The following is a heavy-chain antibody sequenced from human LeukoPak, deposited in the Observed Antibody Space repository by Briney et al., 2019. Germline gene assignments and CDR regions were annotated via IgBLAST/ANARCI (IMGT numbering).Heavy chain of an antibody. CDR1: GYTFTNYG. CDR2: VSAYGDNT. CDR3: ARDCIGCHGFDY. D-gene: IGHD2-15*01. V-gene: IGHV1-18*01. Sequence: ASVKVSCKTSGYTFTNYGITWVRQAPGQGLEWMGWVSAYGDNTNYVQKIQSRVTMTTDTSTSTAYMELRSLRSDDKAVYYCARDCIGCHGFDYWGQGTLVTVSS. J-gene: IGHJ4*02.